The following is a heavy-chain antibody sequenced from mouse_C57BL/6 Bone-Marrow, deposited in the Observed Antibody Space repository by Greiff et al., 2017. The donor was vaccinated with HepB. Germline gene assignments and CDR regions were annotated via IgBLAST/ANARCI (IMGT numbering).Heavy chain of an antibody. CDR2: IWTGGGT. J-gene: IGHJ1*03. D-gene: IGHD1-1*01. CDR1: GFSLTSYA. V-gene: IGHV2-9-1*01. Sequence: VKLVESGPGLVAPSQSLSITCTVSGFSLTSYAISWVRQPPGKGLEWLGVIWTGGGTNYNSALKSRLSISKDNSKSHVFLKMNSLQTDDTARYYCARNPRYYGSSVGWYFDVWGTGTTVTVSS. CDR3: ARNPRYYGSSVGWYFDV.